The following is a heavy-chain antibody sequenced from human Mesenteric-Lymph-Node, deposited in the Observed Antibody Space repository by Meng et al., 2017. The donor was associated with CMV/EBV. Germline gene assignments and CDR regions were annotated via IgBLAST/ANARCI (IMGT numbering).Heavy chain of an antibody. D-gene: IGHD3-10*02. CDR1: GGSISSGGYY. V-gene: IGHV4-31*03. Sequence: CTVSGGSISSGGYYWSWIRQHPGKGLEWIGYIYYSGSTNYNPSLKSRVTISVDKSKNQFSLKLSSVTAADTAVYYCARVFGELGHFDYWGQGTLVTVSS. CDR3: ARVFGELGHFDY. J-gene: IGHJ4*02. CDR2: IYYSGST.